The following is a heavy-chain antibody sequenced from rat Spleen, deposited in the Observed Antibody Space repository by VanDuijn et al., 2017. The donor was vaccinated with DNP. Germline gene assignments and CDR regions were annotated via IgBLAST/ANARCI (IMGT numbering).Heavy chain of an antibody. V-gene: IGHV5-7*01. D-gene: IGHD1-6*01. CDR1: GFTFSDYN. CDR3: AREEYYGLLLRGWYFDF. CDR2: ISYDGSST. J-gene: IGHJ1*01. Sequence: EVQLVESGGDLVQPGRSLKLSCAASGFTFSDYNMAWVRQAPKKGLEWVATISYDGSSTYYRDSVKGRFTISRDNAKSTLYLQMDSLRSEDTATYYCAREEYYGLLLRGWYFDFWGPGTMVTVSS.